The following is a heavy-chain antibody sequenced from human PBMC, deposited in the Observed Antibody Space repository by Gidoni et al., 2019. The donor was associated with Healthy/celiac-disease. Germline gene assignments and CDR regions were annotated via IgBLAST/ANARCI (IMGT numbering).Heavy chain of an antibody. J-gene: IGHJ4*02. CDR2: IRAYNGNT. V-gene: IGHV1-18*01. CDR3: ARDRVPLNRGNFDY. D-gene: IGHD3-10*01. CDR1: CSPFTRYG. Sequence: VQLVQSGSEVKTPGASVTAPCKASCSPFTRYGTSRVRQAPGQGLEWMGWIRAYNGNTNYAQKLQGRVTMTTDTSTSTAYMELRSLRSDDTAVYYCARDRVPLNRGNFDYWGQGTLVTVSS.